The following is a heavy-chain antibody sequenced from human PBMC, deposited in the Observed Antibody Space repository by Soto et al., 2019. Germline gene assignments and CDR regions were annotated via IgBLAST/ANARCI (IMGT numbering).Heavy chain of an antibody. J-gene: IGHJ5*02. CDR2: IIPILGIA. CDR1: GGTFSSYT. V-gene: IGHV1-69*02. CDR3: ARSVVPAAMVWFDP. Sequence: QVQLVQSGAEVKKPGSSVKVSCKASGGTFSSYTISWVRQAPGQGLEWMGRIIPILGIANYAQKLQGRVTITADKSTSTAYMELSSLRAEDTAVYYCARSVVPAAMVWFDPWGQGTLVTVSS. D-gene: IGHD2-2*01.